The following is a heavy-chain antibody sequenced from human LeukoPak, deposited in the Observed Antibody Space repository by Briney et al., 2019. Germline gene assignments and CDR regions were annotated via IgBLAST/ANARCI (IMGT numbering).Heavy chain of an antibody. J-gene: IGHJ6*02. Sequence: SLTLSLPCTVSSGSISSDYWSWIRQPPGKGLEWVGYNYYSGSTNYNTSLKSRVTISVDTSKNQFSLKLSSVTAADTAVYYCARAPSSSWRLYYYYYGMDVWGQGTTVTVSS. D-gene: IGHD6-13*01. CDR2: NYYSGST. CDR3: ARAPSSSWRLYYYYYGMDV. V-gene: IGHV4-59*08. CDR1: SGSISSDY.